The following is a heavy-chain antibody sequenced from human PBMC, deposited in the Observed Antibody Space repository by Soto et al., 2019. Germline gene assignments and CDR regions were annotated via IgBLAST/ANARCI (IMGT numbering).Heavy chain of an antibody. Sequence: LTCTVSGGSISSSSYYWGWIRQPPGKGLEWIGSIYYSGSTYYNPSLKSRVTISVDTSKNQFSLKLSSVTAADTAVYYCATNYAYYYYYGMDVWGQGTTVTVSS. J-gene: IGHJ6*02. CDR1: GGSISSSSYY. V-gene: IGHV4-39*01. CDR3: ATNYAYYYYYGMDV. D-gene: IGHD4-4*01. CDR2: IYYSGST.